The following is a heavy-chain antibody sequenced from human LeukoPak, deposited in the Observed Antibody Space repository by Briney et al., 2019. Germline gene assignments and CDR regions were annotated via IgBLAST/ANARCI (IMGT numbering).Heavy chain of an antibody. D-gene: IGHD2-21*01. J-gene: IGHJ4*02. CDR2: SSGRNERI. CDR1: GFDFSNHA. CDR3: ARASCGGNCYYMFDS. Sequence: GGSLRLSCAASGFDFSNHAMSWIRQAPGKGLEWVSGSSGRNERIIYADSVKGRFTISRDNSKNTLYLRMNSLTAEDTAVYYCARASCGGNCYYMFDSWGQGTLVTVSS. V-gene: IGHV3-23*01.